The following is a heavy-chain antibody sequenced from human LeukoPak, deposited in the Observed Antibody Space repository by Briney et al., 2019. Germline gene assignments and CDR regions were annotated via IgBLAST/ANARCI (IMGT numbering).Heavy chain of an antibody. J-gene: IGHJ4*02. CDR1: GYSFTNYW. CDR2: MYPGDSNT. CDR3: ARQPPGLFGTDY. Sequence: GESLKTSCKASGYSFTNYWIAWMRQMPGKGLEWMGIMYPGDSNTRYSPSFQGQVSISADKSISTAYLQWSSLKASDTAMYYCARQPPGLFGTDYWGQGTLVSVSS. D-gene: IGHD1-14*01. V-gene: IGHV5-51*01.